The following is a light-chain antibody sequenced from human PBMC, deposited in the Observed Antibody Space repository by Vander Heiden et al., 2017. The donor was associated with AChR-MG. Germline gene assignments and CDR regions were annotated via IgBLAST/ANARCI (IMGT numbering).Light chain of an antibody. CDR3: QQYDTLFT. CDR2: DAS. CDR1: HDISNY. J-gene: IGKJ3*01. V-gene: IGKV1-33*01. Sequence: DIQMTQSPSSLSASVGDRVTITCQASHDISNYLNWYHHKPGKAPKLLIYDASSLKKGVPSRFSGSGSGTDFTFTISSLQPEDIGIYYCQQYDTLFTFGPGTRLDIK.